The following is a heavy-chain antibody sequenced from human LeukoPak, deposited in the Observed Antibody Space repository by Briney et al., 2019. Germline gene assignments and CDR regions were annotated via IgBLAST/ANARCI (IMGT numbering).Heavy chain of an antibody. CDR2: IYYGGST. V-gene: IGHV4-59*05. CDR3: ARALGYCSGGSCTRGYNWFDP. D-gene: IGHD2-15*01. J-gene: IGHJ5*02. CDR1: SDSISSYY. Sequence: PSETLSLTCTVSSDSISSYYWSWIRQPPGKGLEWIGSIYYGGSTYYNPSLKSRVTISVDTSMNQFSLKLSFVTTADTAVYYCARALGYCSGGSCTRGYNWFDPWGQGTLVTVPS.